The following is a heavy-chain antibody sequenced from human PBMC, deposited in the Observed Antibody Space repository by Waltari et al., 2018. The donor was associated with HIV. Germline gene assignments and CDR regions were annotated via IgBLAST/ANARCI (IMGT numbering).Heavy chain of an antibody. CDR3: ASARETMGVDFAF. D-gene: IGHD3-16*01. CDR1: GGAFISYN. Sequence: QVQLVQSGPEVRKPGSSVKVSCKASGGAFISYNINWVRQAPGQGLEWVGRIIPMSATSNKAQKFQGRVTITADPSTSTAYMELTSLRSEDTAVYYCASARETMGVDFAFWGQGTLVNVSS. V-gene: IGHV1-69*08. CDR2: IIPMSATS. J-gene: IGHJ4*02.